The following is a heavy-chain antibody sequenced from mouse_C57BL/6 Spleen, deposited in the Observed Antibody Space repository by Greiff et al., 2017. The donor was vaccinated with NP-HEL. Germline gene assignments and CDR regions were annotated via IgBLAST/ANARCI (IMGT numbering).Heavy chain of an antibody. Sequence: VKLQQPGAELVKPGASVKMSCKASGYTFTSYWITWVKQRPGQGLEWIGDIYPGSGSTNYNEKFKSKATLTVDTSSSTAYMQLSSLTSEDSAVYYCARKHYGSLYWYFDVWGTGTTVTVSS. CDR2: IYPGSGST. CDR1: GYTFTSYW. D-gene: IGHD1-1*01. J-gene: IGHJ1*03. CDR3: ARKHYGSLYWYFDV. V-gene: IGHV1-55*01.